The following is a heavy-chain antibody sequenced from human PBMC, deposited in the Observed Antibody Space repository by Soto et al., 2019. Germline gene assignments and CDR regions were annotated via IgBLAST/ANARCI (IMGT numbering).Heavy chain of an antibody. D-gene: IGHD3-16*01. Sequence: ASVKVSCKASGFAFTGYYIHWLRQAPGQGLEWMGWINAHSGGTEFAQKFQGRVTLTRDTSISTAYMTLTGLKSDDTAVYYCAKDLTRQLAYWLDPWGQGTRVTVS. J-gene: IGHJ5*02. CDR3: AKDLTRQLAYWLDP. CDR1: GFAFTGYY. V-gene: IGHV1-2*02. CDR2: INAHSGGT.